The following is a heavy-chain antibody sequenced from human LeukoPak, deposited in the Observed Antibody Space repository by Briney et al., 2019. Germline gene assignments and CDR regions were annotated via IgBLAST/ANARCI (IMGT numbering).Heavy chain of an antibody. CDR3: AKDPDGSYGPRYFFDS. CDR2: IWYDETYK. CDR1: GFTFSSYA. Sequence: PGGSLRLSCAASGFTFSSYAMHWVRQAPGKGLEWVAVIWYDETYKYYADSVKGRFTISRDNSKNTLYLQMNSLRAEDTALYYCAKDPDGSYGPRYFFDSWGQGTLVTVSS. V-gene: IGHV3-33*06. J-gene: IGHJ4*02. D-gene: IGHD5-18*01.